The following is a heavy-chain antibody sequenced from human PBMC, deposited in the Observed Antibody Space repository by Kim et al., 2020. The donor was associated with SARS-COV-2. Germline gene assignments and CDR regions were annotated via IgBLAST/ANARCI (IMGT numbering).Heavy chain of an antibody. CDR3: ARPDSSNWYGGMGV. V-gene: IGHV3-74*01. D-gene: IGHD6-13*01. Sequence: ADSVRGRFTISRDDAKKTLYLQMNSLRAEDTAMYYCARPDSSNWYGGMGVWGQGTTVTVSS. J-gene: IGHJ6*02.